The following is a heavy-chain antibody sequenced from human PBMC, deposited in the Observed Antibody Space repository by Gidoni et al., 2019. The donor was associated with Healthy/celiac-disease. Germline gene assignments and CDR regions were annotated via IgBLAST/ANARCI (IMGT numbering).Heavy chain of an antibody. CDR3: ARDRCSGGSCYGDY. CDR2: ISSSSSYI. CDR1: GFTFSSYI. D-gene: IGHD2-15*01. V-gene: IGHV3-21*01. J-gene: IGHJ4*02. Sequence: EVQLVESGGGLVKPGGSLRLSCAASGFTFSSYIMNWVRQAPGKGLEWVSSISSSSSYIYYADSVKGRFTISRDNAKNSLYLQMNSLRAEDTAVYYCARDRCSGGSCYGDYWGQGTLVTVSS.